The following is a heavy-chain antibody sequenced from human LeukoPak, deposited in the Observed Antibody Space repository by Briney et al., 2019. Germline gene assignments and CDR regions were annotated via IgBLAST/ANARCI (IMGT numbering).Heavy chain of an antibody. D-gene: IGHD4-17*01. V-gene: IGHV4-4*02. J-gene: IGHJ4*02. CDR3: ARRRDDYGDFYFDY. CDR2: IYHSGST. CDR1: GGSISSSNW. Sequence: SGTLSLTCAVSGGSISSSNWWSWVRQAPGKGLEWIGEIYHSGSTNYNPSLKSRVTISVDKSKNQFSLKLSSVTAADTAVYYCARRRDDYGDFYFDYWGQGTLVTVSS.